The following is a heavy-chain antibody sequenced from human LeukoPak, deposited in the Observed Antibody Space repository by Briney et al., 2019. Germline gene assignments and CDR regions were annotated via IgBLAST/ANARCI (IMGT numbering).Heavy chain of an antibody. J-gene: IGHJ4*02. D-gene: IGHD6-13*01. CDR1: GFTFSSYG. CDR3: AKGRIAAAGTIDY. Sequence: PGGSLRLSCAASGFTFSSYGMHWVRQAPGKGLEWVAVISYDGSNKYYADSVKGRFTISRDNSKNTLYLQMNSLRAEDTAVYYCAKGRIAAAGTIDYWGQGTLVTVSS. V-gene: IGHV3-30*18. CDR2: ISYDGSNK.